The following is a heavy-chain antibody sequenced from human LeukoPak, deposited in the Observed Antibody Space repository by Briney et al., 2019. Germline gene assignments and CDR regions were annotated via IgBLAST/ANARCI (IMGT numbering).Heavy chain of an antibody. J-gene: IGHJ4*02. CDR2: IHYSGST. V-gene: IGHV4-59*01. D-gene: IGHD3-16*01. Sequence: SETLSLTCAVSGDSIRSYYWNGIRQPPGKGLEWIGYIHYSGSTNYNPSLKSRLITSVDTSKNHFSLRLSSVTAADTAVYYCARGRGSYFDYRGQGTLVTVSS. CDR1: GDSIRSYY. CDR3: ARGRGSYFDY.